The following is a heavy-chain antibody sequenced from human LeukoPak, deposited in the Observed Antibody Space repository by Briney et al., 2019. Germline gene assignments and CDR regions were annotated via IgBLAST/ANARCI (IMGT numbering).Heavy chain of an antibody. Sequence: ASVKVSCKASGYTFTSYGISWVRQAPGQGLEWMGWINPNSGGTNYAQKFKGRVTMTTDMSISTAQMELSRLRSDDTAVYYCARRGGHDLLTGYYQLIDFDYWGQGTLVTVSS. CDR2: INPNSGGT. CDR3: ARRGGHDLLTGYYQLIDFDY. V-gene: IGHV1-2*02. CDR1: GYTFTSYG. D-gene: IGHD3-9*01. J-gene: IGHJ4*02.